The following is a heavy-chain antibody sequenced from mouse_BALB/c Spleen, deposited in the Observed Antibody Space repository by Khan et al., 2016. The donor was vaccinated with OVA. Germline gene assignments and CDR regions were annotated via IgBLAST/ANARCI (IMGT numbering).Heavy chain of an antibody. Sequence: VQLQESGPGLVAPSQSLSITCTISGFSLTNYGVHWVRQPPGKGLEWLVVIWRDGSTTYNSALKYRLTISKDNYKSQVFLIMNSLQTDDTAMYFCARQPYYHYNVMDYWGQGTSVTVSS. CDR2: IWRDGST. J-gene: IGHJ4*01. CDR1: GFSLTNYG. D-gene: IGHD2-10*01. CDR3: ARQPYYHYNVMDY. V-gene: IGHV2-6-1*01.